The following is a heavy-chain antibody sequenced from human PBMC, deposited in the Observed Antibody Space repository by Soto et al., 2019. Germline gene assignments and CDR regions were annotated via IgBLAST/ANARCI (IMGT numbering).Heavy chain of an antibody. CDR3: AKELETAYDSSGYYIDY. D-gene: IGHD3-22*01. J-gene: IGHJ4*02. CDR2: ISYDGSNK. V-gene: IGHV3-30*18. CDR1: GFTFSSYG. Sequence: GGSLRLSCAASGFTFSSYGMHWVRQAPGKGLEWVAVISYDGSNKYYADSVKGRFNISRDNSKNTLYLQMNSLRAEDTAVYYCAKELETAYDSSGYYIDYWGQGTLVTVSS.